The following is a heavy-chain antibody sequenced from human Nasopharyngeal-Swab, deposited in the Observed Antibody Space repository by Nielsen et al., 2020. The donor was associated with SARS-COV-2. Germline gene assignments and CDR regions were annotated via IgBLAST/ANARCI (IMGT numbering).Heavy chain of an antibody. CDR3: TTDWGDYYGSGSLGFDY. D-gene: IGHD3-10*01. Sequence: GGSLRLSCAASGFTFSSYSMNWVRQAPGRGLEWVSYISSSSSTIYYADSVKGRFTISRDNAKNSLYLQMNSLKTEDTAVYYCTTDWGDYYGSGSLGFDYWGQGTLVTVSS. J-gene: IGHJ4*02. V-gene: IGHV3-48*04. CDR1: GFTFSSYS. CDR2: ISSSSSTI.